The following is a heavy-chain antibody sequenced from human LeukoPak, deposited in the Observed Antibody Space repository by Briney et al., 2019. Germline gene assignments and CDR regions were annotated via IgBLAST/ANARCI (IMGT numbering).Heavy chain of an antibody. Sequence: SETLSLTCTVSGGSISSYYWSWIRQPPGKGLEWIGYIYYSGSTNYNPSLKSRVTISVDTSKNQFSLKLSSVTAADTAVYYCARHPLSGSHYEDNWFDPWGQGTLVTVSS. V-gene: IGHV4-59*08. J-gene: IGHJ5*02. CDR1: GGSISSYY. D-gene: IGHD1-26*01. CDR3: ARHPLSGSHYEDNWFDP. CDR2: IYYSGST.